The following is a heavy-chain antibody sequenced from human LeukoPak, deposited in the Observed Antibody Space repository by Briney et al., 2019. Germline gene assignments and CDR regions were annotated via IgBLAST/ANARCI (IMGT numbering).Heavy chain of an antibody. Sequence: ASVKVSCKASGGTFSSYAISWVRQAPGQGLEWMGWINPNSGGTNYAQSFQGRVIMTRDPSISTAYMELSSLSSDDTAVYYCARQGVSGYPFDYWGQGTPVTVSS. D-gene: IGHD5-18*01. CDR2: INPNSGGT. V-gene: IGHV1-2*02. CDR3: ARQGVSGYPFDY. J-gene: IGHJ4*02. CDR1: GGTFSSYA.